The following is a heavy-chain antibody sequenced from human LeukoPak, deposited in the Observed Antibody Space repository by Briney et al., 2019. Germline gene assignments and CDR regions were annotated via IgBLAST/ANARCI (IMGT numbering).Heavy chain of an antibody. V-gene: IGHV4-30-2*01. Sequence: SETLSLTCVVSGGSISSGGYSWSWIRQPPGKGLEWIGYIYHSGSTYYNPSLKSRVTISVDRSKNQFSLKLSSVTAADTAVYYCARGGTVTTFPFDYWGQGTLVTVSS. CDR2: IYHSGST. CDR3: ARGGTVTTFPFDY. D-gene: IGHD4-17*01. CDR1: GGSISSGGYS. J-gene: IGHJ4*02.